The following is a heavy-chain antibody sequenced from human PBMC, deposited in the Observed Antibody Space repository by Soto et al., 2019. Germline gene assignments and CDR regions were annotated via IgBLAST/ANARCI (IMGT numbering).Heavy chain of an antibody. Sequence: LRLSCAASGFTFSSYAMHWVRQAPGKGLEWVAVISYDGSNKYYADSVKGRFTISRDNSKNTLYLQMNSLRAEDTAVYYCARERRYCSSTSCYSPYYYGMDVWGQGTTVTVSS. D-gene: IGHD2-2*02. CDR2: ISYDGSNK. CDR1: GFTFSSYA. J-gene: IGHJ6*02. V-gene: IGHV3-30-3*01. CDR3: ARERRYCSSTSCYSPYYYGMDV.